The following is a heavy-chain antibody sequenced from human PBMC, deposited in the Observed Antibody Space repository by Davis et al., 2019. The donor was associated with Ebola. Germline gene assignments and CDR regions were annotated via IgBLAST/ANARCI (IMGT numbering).Heavy chain of an antibody. D-gene: IGHD5-12*01. J-gene: IGHJ6*02. CDR2: ISSSGSTI. Sequence: GGSLRLSCAASGFTFSSYEMNWVRQAPGKGLEWVSYISSSGSTIYYADSVKGRFTISRDNAKNSLYLQMNSLRAEDTAVYYCARDSDGYDYIGYYYYGMDVWGQGTTVTVSS. CDR1: GFTFSSYE. V-gene: IGHV3-48*03. CDR3: ARDSDGYDYIGYYYYGMDV.